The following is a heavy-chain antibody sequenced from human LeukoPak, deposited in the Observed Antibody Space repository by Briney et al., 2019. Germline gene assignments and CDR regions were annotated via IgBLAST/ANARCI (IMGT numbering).Heavy chain of an antibody. Sequence: GGSLRLSCAASGFTFSSYWMHWVRQAPGKGLVWVSRINTDGSSTSYADSVKGRFTISRDNAKNTLYLQMNSLRAEDTAVYYCAREGELEHFDYWGQGTLVTVSS. CDR1: GFTFSSYW. CDR2: INTDGSST. CDR3: AREGELEHFDY. V-gene: IGHV3-74*01. D-gene: IGHD1/OR15-1a*01. J-gene: IGHJ4*02.